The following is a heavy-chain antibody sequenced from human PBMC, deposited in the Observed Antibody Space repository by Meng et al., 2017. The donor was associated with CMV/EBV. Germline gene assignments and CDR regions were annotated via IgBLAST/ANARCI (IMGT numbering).Heavy chain of an antibody. J-gene: IGHJ4*02. D-gene: IGHD5-12*01. CDR1: GFSFTIYA. CDR2: VSGSGSTT. CDR3: ARGRRGYSGYDFYDY. V-gene: IGHV3-23*01. Sequence: GESLKISCAASGFSFTIYAMAWVRQAPGKGLEWVSAVSGSGSTTYYADSVKGRFTISRDNAKNSLYLQMNSLRAEDTAVYYCARGRRGYSGYDFYDYWGQGTLVTVSS.